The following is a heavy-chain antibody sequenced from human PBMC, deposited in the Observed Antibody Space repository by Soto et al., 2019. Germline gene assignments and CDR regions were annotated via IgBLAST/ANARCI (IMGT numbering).Heavy chain of an antibody. CDR2: IFYTGKT. D-gene: IGHD2-15*01. V-gene: IGHV4-59*01. Sequence: SETLSLTCSVSAGSISNYHWSWIRQPPGKGLEWIGYIFYTGKTNYNPSLKSRVTISLDTSKNQFSLRLDSVTAADTAVYYCASVIEVAGGFDPWGQGNLVTVSS. J-gene: IGHJ5*02. CDR1: AGSISNYH. CDR3: ASVIEVAGGFDP.